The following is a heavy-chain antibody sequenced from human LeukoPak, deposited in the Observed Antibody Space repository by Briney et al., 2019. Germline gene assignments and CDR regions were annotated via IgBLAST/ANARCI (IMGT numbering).Heavy chain of an antibody. V-gene: IGHV1-2*02. CDR2: TNPNSGET. Sequence: ASVKVSCKTSGYTFTDYYIHWVRQAPGQGLEWMGWTNPNSGETKYAQKFQGRVTMTGDTSISTAYMELSRLASDDTAVYYCARDRDYSNTERGFDYWGQGTLVTVSS. CDR3: ARDRDYSNTERGFDY. CDR1: GYTFTDYY. D-gene: IGHD4-11*01. J-gene: IGHJ4*02.